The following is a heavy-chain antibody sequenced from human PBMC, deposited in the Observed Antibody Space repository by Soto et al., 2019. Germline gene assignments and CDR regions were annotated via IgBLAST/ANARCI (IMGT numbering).Heavy chain of an antibody. CDR2: INPDAGAT. CDR3: ERGDIVLVPASEGNWFDP. CDR1: AYSFTTYH. J-gene: IGHJ5*02. V-gene: IGHV1-46*01. Sequence: GASVKVSCKASAYSFTTYHIHWVRQAPGQGLEWMGLINPDAGATNYAQRFQGRLRLTRDTSTSTVYMELRSLRFDDTAVYYCERGDIVLVPASEGNWFDPWGQGTLVTVSS. D-gene: IGHD2-2*01.